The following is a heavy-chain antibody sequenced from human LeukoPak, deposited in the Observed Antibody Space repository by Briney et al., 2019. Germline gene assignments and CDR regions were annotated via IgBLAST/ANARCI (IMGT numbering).Heavy chain of an antibody. Sequence: GFDPEDGETIYAQKFQGRVTMTEDTSTDTAYMELSSLRSEDTAVYYCATSGRRAGAYYFDYWDQGTLVTVSS. CDR3: ATSGRRAGAYYFDY. CDR2: FDPEDGET. J-gene: IGHJ4*02. V-gene: IGHV1-24*01. D-gene: IGHD1-26*01.